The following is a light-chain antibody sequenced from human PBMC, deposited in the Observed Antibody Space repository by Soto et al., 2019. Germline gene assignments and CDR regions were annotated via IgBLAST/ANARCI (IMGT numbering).Light chain of an antibody. CDR1: QSIDRY. J-gene: IGKJ4*01. CDR3: QQRSIWPLT. Sequence: EVVLTQSPATLSLSPGEGGTLSCRASQSIDRYLAWYQQKPGQAPRLLIYDASNRATGIPARFSGSGSGTDFTLTISSLEPEDFAIYYCQQRSIWPLTFGGGTKVEIK. V-gene: IGKV3-11*01. CDR2: DAS.